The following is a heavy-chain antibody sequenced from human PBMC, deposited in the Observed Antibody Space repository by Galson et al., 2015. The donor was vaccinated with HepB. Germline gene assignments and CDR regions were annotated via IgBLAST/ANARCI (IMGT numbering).Heavy chain of an antibody. CDR2: ISGNGDSE. D-gene: IGHD5-18*01. Sequence: SLRLSCAASGFTFRNYAMSWVRQAPGKGLEWVSGISGNGDSEFYADSAKGRFTVSRDNSNTMRNLQMNRLSAEDAGLYFCAKGYGLFDPWGQGILVTVSS. J-gene: IGHJ5*02. V-gene: IGHV3-23*01. CDR1: GFTFRNYA. CDR3: AKGYGLFDP.